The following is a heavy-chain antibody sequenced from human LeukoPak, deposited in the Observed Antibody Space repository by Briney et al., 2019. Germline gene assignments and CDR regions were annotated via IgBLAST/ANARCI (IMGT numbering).Heavy chain of an antibody. J-gene: IGHJ4*02. D-gene: IGHD3-9*01. V-gene: IGHV1-2*04. CDR3: AREQGFDWLLYHGYFDY. CDR1: GYTFTGYY. CDR2: INPNSGGT. Sequence: GASVKVSCTASGYTFTGYYMHWVRQAPGQGLEWMGWINPNSGGTNYAQKFQGWVTMTRDTSISTAYMELSRLRSDDTAVYYCAREQGFDWLLYHGYFDYWGQGTLVTVSS.